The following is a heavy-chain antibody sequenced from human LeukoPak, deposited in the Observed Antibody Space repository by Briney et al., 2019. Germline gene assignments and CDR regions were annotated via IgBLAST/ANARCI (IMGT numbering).Heavy chain of an antibody. D-gene: IGHD1-26*01. CDR3: ARDTVGVVGATGGFDY. CDR2: ISSSSSTI. Sequence: PGGSLRLSCSASGFTFSSYSMNWVRQAPGKGLEWVSYISSSSSTIYYADSVKGRFTISRDNAKNSLYLQMNSLRAEDTAVYYCARDTVGVVGATGGFDYWGQGTLVTVSS. CDR1: GFTFSSYS. V-gene: IGHV3-48*04. J-gene: IGHJ4*02.